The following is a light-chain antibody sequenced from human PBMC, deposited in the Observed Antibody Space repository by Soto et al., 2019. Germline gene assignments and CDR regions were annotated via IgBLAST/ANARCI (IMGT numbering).Light chain of an antibody. Sequence: QSVLTQPPSVSGAPGQRVTISCTGSSSNIGAGYDVHWYQQLPGTAPKLLIYGNSNRPSGVPDRFSGSKSGTSASLAITVLQAEDEADYYCQSYDSSLSVGVFGGGTKLTVL. J-gene: IGLJ3*02. V-gene: IGLV1-40*01. CDR1: SSNIGAGYD. CDR2: GNS. CDR3: QSYDSSLSVGV.